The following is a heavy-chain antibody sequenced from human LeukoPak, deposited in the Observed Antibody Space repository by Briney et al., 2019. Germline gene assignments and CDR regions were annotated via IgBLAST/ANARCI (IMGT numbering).Heavy chain of an antibody. J-gene: IGHJ4*02. CDR1: GFTFSSYA. CDR3: AKEGARGDYGSGSPDY. Sequence: PGGSLRLSCAASGFTFSSYAMSWVRQAPGKGLEWVSAISGSGGSTYYADSVKGRFTISRDNSKNTLYLQMNSLRAEDTAVYYCAKEGARGDYGSGSPDYWGQGTLVTVSS. D-gene: IGHD3-10*01. CDR2: ISGSGGST. V-gene: IGHV3-23*01.